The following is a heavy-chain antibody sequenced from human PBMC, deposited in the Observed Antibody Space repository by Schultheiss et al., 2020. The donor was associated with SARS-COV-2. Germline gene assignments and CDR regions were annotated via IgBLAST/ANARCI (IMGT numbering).Heavy chain of an antibody. J-gene: IGHJ4*02. D-gene: IGHD1-14*01. V-gene: IGHV4-59*01. CDR3: AREPASDFDY. Sequence: SETLSLTCAVYGGSFSGYYWSWIRQPPGKGLEWIGYIYYSGSTYYNPSLKSRVTISVDRSKNQFSLKLSSVTAADTAVYYCAREPASDFDYWGQGTLVIVSS. CDR2: IYYSGST. CDR1: GGSFSGYY.